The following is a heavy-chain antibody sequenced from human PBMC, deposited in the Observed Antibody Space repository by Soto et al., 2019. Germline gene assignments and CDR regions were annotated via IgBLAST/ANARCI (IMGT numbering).Heavy chain of an antibody. J-gene: IGHJ4*02. CDR3: ATTGGDCTRGVCYDY. CDR2: ISPDKVNT. CDR1: GYTFMNYG. V-gene: IGHV1-18*01. D-gene: IGHD2-8*02. Sequence: ASVKVSCKSSGYTFMNYGIIWVRQAPGQGPEWVGWISPDKVNTYYAQNLQGRVTVTTDTSTSTVYMELRSLTYDDTAVYYCATTGGDCTRGVCYDYRGQGTPVTSPQ.